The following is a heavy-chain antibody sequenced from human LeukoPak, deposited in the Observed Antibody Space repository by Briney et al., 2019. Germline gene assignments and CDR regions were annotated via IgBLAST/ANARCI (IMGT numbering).Heavy chain of an antibody. Sequence: KPSETLSLTCTVSGGSISDYYWSWIRQPPGKGLEWIGYIYYSGIINYNPSLKTRVTISVDTSKNQFSLKLSSVTAADTAVYYCARWGSNMAREKGDHWGQGILVTVSS. CDR2: IYYSGII. V-gene: IGHV4-59*08. CDR3: ARWGSNMAREKGDH. D-gene: IGHD3-10*01. CDR1: GGSISDYY. J-gene: IGHJ4*02.